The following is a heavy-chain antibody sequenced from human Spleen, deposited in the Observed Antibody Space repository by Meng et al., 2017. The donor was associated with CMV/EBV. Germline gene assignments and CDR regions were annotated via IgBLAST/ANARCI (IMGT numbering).Heavy chain of an antibody. J-gene: IGHJ4*02. Sequence: TVSGDSISSGGHYWSWLRQHPGKGLEWIWNIYFSGSTYYNPSLKSRVTISVDTSMNQFSLKVSSVTVADTAVYYCARDRGSRGWFDFWGQGTLVTVSS. V-gene: IGHV4-31*02. CDR2: IYFSGST. CDR3: ARDRGSRGWFDF. CDR1: GDSISSGGHY. D-gene: IGHD6-19*01.